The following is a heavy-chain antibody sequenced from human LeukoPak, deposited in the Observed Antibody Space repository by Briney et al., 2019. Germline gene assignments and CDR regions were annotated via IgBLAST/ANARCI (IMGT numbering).Heavy chain of an antibody. V-gene: IGHV4-4*02. CDR1: GGSIINSNW. J-gene: IGHJ4*02. Sequence: PSETLSLTCAVSGGSIINSNWWSWVRQPPGKGLEWIGEIDHSGSTSYNPSLKSRVTMSVDRSQNQFSLRLSTVTAADTAVYYCARGGVAAAGMAYWGQGTLVTVSS. D-gene: IGHD6-13*01. CDR3: ARGGVAAAGMAY. CDR2: IDHSGST.